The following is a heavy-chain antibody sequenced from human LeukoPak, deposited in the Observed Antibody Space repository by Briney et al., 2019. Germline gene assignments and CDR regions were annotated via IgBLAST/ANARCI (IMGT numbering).Heavy chain of an antibody. CDR3: AKGHNQAGNNYGYAV. V-gene: IGHV3-23*01. Sequence: PGGSLRLSCAASGFSFSSFVMSWVRQAPGKGLEWVSSISSSGGSTQHADSVKGRFSISRDNSKNTLSLQMNSLRAEDTAIYYCAKGHNQAGNNYGYAVWGQGTLVTVSS. CDR2: ISSSGGST. CDR1: GFSFSSFV. J-gene: IGHJ4*02. D-gene: IGHD5-18*01.